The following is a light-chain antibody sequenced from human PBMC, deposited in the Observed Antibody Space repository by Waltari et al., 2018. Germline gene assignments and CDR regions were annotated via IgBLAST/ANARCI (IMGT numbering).Light chain of an antibody. CDR3: AAYTSTNTVI. CDR1: NSDIVYYNY. V-gene: IGLV2-14*01. Sequence: QSALTQPASVSGSPGQSITISCTGTNSDIVYYNYVSWYQQYPGKAPKLIIFDFIRWPSGVSHRFCGSKLGNTASLTISGLQAGDEADYFCAAYTSTNTVIFGGGTKVTVL. CDR2: DFI. J-gene: IGLJ2*01.